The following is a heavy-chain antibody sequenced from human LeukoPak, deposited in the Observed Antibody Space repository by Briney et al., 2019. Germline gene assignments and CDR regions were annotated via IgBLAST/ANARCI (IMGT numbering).Heavy chain of an antibody. D-gene: IGHD2-15*01. CDR1: GFTFSSYW. CDR2: IKQDGNEK. Sequence: GGSLRLSCAASGFTFSSYWMSWVRQAPGKGLEWVANIKQDGNEKYYVDSVKGRFTISRDNAKNSLYLQMNSLRAEDTAVYYCAREKDCIGGSCYSGYYFDYWGQGTLVTVSS. J-gene: IGHJ4*02. V-gene: IGHV3-7*01. CDR3: AREKDCIGGSCYSGYYFDY.